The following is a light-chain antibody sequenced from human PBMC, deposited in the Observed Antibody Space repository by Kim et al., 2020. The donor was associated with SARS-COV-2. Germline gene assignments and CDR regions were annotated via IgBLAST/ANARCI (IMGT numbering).Light chain of an antibody. J-gene: IGLJ1*01. CDR1: KLGDKY. Sequence: ESPRQTARITFCGDKLGDKYACWYQQRPVQSPVLVIYQDSKRPSGIPERFSGSDSGNTATLTISGTQAMDEADYYCQAWDSSSYVFGTGTKVTVL. V-gene: IGLV3-1*01. CDR3: QAWDSSSYV. CDR2: QDS.